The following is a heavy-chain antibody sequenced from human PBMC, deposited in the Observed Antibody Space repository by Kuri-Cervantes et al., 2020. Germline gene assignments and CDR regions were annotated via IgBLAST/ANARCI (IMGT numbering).Heavy chain of an antibody. CDR3: ARGWRGGSRSFGCSAFDI. V-gene: IGHV1-18*01. Sequence: ASVKVSCKASGYTFTSYGISWVRQAPGQGLEWMGWISAYNGDTNYAQKFQGRVTMTTDTSTSTAYRELRSLRSDDTAVYYWARGWRGGSRSFGCSAFDIWGQGTMVTVSS. CDR1: GYTFTSYG. D-gene: IGHD1-26*01. CDR2: ISAYNGDT. J-gene: IGHJ3*02.